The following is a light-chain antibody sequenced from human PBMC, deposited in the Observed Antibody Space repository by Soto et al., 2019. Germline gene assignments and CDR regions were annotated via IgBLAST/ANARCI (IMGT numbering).Light chain of an antibody. CDR2: DAS. J-gene: IGKJ5*01. CDR3: QQYGSSLRSLPII. CDR1: QSVSSSY. V-gene: IGKV3D-20*01. Sequence: EIVLTQSPATLSLSPGERATLSCGASQSVSSSYLAWYQQKPGLAPRLLIYDASSRATGIPDRFSGSWSGTDFTLTISRLEPEDFAVYYCQQYGSSLRSLPIIFGQGTRLEIK.